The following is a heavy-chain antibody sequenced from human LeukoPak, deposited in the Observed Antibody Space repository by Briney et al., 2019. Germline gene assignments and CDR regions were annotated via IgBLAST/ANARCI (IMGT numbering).Heavy chain of an antibody. CDR1: GFTFSNYY. CDR3: ARDQGENYDSSGYYPY. D-gene: IGHD3-22*01. J-gene: IGHJ4*02. V-gene: IGHV3-11*06. Sequence: GGSLRLSCAASGFTFSNYYMSWIRQAPGKGLEWVSYISGSSGSTNYADSVMGRLTISRDNGKNSLYLQMNSLRAEDTAVYYCARDQGENYDSSGYYPYWGQGTLVTVSS. CDR2: ISGSSGST.